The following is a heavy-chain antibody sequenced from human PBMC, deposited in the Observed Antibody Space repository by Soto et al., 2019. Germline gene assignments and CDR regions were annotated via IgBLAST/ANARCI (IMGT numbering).Heavy chain of an antibody. CDR2: IQSDGSSI. Sequence: GGSLRLSCAASGFIFNNYWMHWVRQVPGKGLMWVSRIQSDGSSIDYADSVKGRFTISRDNAKNTVYLQMNSLRVEDTAVYYCAKSDGYNYFDYWGQGTLVTVSS. J-gene: IGHJ4*02. D-gene: IGHD5-12*01. CDR1: GFIFNNYW. CDR3: AKSDGYNYFDY. V-gene: IGHV3-74*01.